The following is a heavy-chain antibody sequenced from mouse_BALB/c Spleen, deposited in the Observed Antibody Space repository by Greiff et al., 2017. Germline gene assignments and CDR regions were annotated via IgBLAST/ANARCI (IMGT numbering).Heavy chain of an antibody. V-gene: IGHV1-14*01. J-gene: IGHJ4*01. D-gene: IGHD2-1*01. CDR1: GYTFTSYV. CDR3: GRCDGNYEGDAMDY. Sequence: VQLQQSGPELVKPGASVKMSCKASGYTFTSYVMHWVKQKPGQGLEWIGYINPYNDGTKYNEKFKGKATLTSDKSSSTAYMELSSLTSEDSAVYYCGRCDGNYEGDAMDYWGQGTSVTVSS. CDR2: INPYNDGT.